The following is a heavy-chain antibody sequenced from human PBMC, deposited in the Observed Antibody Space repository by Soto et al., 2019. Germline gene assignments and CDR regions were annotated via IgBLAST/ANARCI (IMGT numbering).Heavy chain of an antibody. D-gene: IGHD3-16*01. CDR3: TRDGGRAYELDV. J-gene: IGHJ6*02. Sequence: GGSLRRSWAAAGFTFSDYSLNWVRQAPGKGLEWVSYIRNNLITNFYADSMRARSTISRDNANTSLFLPMTSLRAEDTAVSYCTRDGGRAYELDVWGQGTTVTVSS. CDR2: IRNNLITN. CDR1: GFTFSDYS. V-gene: IGHV3-48*01.